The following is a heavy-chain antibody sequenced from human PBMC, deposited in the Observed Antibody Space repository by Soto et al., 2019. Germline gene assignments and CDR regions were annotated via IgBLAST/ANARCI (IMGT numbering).Heavy chain of an antibody. CDR2: ISSSSSYI. D-gene: IGHD5-12*01. V-gene: IGHV3-21*01. Sequence: GSLRLSCAASGFTFSSYSMNWVRQAPGKGLEWVSSISSSSSYIYYADSVKGRFTISRDNAKNSLYLQMNSLRAEDTAVYYCARDRDGYNYFDYWGQGTLVTVSS. J-gene: IGHJ4*02. CDR1: GFTFSSYS. CDR3: ARDRDGYNYFDY.